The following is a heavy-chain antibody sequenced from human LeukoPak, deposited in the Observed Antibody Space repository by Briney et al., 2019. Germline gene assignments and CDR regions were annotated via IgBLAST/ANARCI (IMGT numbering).Heavy chain of an antibody. CDR3: ARSYYDTSGPGY. CDR1: GFAFGTYS. CDR2: ISSSSTTI. D-gene: IGHD3-22*01. V-gene: IGHV3-48*01. J-gene: IGHJ4*02. Sequence: GGSLRLSCAASGFAFGTYSMNWVRQAPGRGLEWVSYISSSSTTIYYADSVKGRFTISRDNAKNSLYLQMSSLSAEDTAVYYCARSYYDTSGPGYWGQGTLVTVSS.